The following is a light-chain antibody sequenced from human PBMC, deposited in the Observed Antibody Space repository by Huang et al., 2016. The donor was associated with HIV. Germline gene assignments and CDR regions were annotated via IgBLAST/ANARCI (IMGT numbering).Light chain of an antibody. J-gene: IGKJ2*01. CDR2: GAS. Sequence: EIVMTQSPATLSMSPGERATLSCRASQSVGSSLAWYQQKPGQAPRPPIYGASTRASGIPARFSGSGSGTEFTLTISSLQSEDFAVYYCQQYNNWPPNTFGQGTKLEIK. CDR3: QQYNNWPPNT. V-gene: IGKV3-15*01. CDR1: QSVGSS.